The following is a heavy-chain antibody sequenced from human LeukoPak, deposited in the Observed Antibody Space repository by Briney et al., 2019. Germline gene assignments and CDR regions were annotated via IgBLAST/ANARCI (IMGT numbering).Heavy chain of an antibody. D-gene: IGHD2-15*01. CDR3: ARDRPRYCSGGSCYAASKLYYFDY. CDR1: GGSFSGYY. Sequence: SETLSLTCAVYGGSFSGYYWSWIRQPPGKGLEWIGEINHSGSTNYNLSLKSRVTISVDTSKNQFSLKLSSVTAANTAVYYCARDRPRYCSGGSCYAASKLYYFDYWGQGTLVTVSS. J-gene: IGHJ4*02. CDR2: INHSGST. V-gene: IGHV4-34*01.